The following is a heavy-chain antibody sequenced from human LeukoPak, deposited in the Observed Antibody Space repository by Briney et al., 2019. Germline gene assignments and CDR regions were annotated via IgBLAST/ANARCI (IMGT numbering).Heavy chain of an antibody. J-gene: IGHJ4*02. CDR3: ARIYDRGGYTYFDF. V-gene: IGHV3-66*02. CDR1: GFTVSSNF. D-gene: IGHD3-22*01. CDR2: IYSGGGT. Sequence: GGSLRLSCAASGFTVSSNFMSWVRQAPGKGLEWVSVIYSGGGTYYADSVKGRFTISRDSSKNTLHLQTNSLRAEDTAVYYCARIYDRGGYTYFDFWGQGTLVTVSS.